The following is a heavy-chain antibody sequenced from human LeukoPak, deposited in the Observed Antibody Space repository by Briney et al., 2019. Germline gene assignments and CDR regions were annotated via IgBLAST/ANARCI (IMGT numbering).Heavy chain of an antibody. D-gene: IGHD3-22*01. CDR3: ARGSEYYDSSGYYS. CDR1: GGSISSYY. J-gene: IGHJ4*02. Sequence: SETLSLTCTVSGGSISSYYWSWIRQPPGKGLEWIGYIYYSGSTNYNPSLKSRVTISVDTSKNQFSLKLSSVTAADTAVYYCARGSEYYDSSGYYSWGQGTLVTVSS. CDR2: IYYSGST. V-gene: IGHV4-59*08.